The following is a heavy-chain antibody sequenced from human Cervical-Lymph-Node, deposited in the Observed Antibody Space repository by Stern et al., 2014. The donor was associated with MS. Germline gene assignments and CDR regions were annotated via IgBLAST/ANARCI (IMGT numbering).Heavy chain of an antibody. V-gene: IGHV1-69*01. CDR2: INPMFNNP. CDR3: ARDQGGIAAD. D-gene: IGHD6-13*01. Sequence: QVQLVQSGADVKRPGSSVRVSCTASGDTFSINSFSWVRQAPGQGLQWVGVINPMFNNPNYARTFSGRATITADESTSTVFLELNSLRPDDTGVYFCARDQGGIAADWGQGTLVTVSS. J-gene: IGHJ4*02. CDR1: GDTFSINS.